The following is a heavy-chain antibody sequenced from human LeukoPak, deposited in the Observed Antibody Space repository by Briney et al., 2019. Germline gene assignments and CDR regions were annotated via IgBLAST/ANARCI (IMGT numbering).Heavy chain of an antibody. Sequence: SVKVSCKASGGTFSSYAISWVRQAPGQGLEWMGGIIPIFGTANYAQKFQGRVTITADESTSTAYMELSSLRSEDTAVYYCARDPYCSSTSCYDQRRVDWGQGTLVTVSS. CDR3: ARDPYCSSTSCYDQRRVD. D-gene: IGHD2-2*01. V-gene: IGHV1-69*13. CDR2: IIPIFGTA. J-gene: IGHJ4*02. CDR1: GGTFSSYA.